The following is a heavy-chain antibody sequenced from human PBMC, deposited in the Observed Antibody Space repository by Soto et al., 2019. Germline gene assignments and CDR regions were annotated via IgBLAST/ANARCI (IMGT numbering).Heavy chain of an antibody. V-gene: IGHV3-11*05. J-gene: IGHJ4*02. CDR2: ISSGGSFT. CDR1: GFIFSDYY. Sequence: QVQLVESGGGLVKPGGSLRLSCAVSGFIFSDYYMTWIRQAPGKGLEWVSYISSGGSFTSYADSVKGRFTISRDSANHSLYLPMNSLRAEDTAVYYCARIRRSMSSLGFDYWGQGTLVTVSS. CDR3: ARIRRSMSSLGFDY.